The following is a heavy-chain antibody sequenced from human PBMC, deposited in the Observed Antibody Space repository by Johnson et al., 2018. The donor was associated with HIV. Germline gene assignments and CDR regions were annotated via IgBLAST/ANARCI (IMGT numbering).Heavy chain of an antibody. Sequence: VQLVESGGGVVRPGGSLRLSCAASGFTFDDYGMSWVRQAPGKGLEWVSGIHWNGGSTSYADSVKGRFNISRDNSKNTLYLQMNSLRAEDAAVYYCAKPPSMGADAFDIWGQGTMVTVSS. J-gene: IGHJ3*02. V-gene: IGHV3-20*04. CDR3: AKPPSMGADAFDI. D-gene: IGHD3-16*01. CDR1: GFTFDDYG. CDR2: IHWNGGST.